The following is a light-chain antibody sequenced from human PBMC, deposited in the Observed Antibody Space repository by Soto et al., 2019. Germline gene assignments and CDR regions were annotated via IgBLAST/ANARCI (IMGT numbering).Light chain of an antibody. CDR2: DAS. Sequence: DIQLTQSPSVLSASVGDRVTITCRASQSISSWLAWYQQKPGKAPKLLIFDASRLETGVPSRFSGSGSGTEFTLTISSLQPDDFATYYCQQYNSYPTFGQGTKVEIK. CDR3: QQYNSYPT. CDR1: QSISSW. J-gene: IGKJ1*01. V-gene: IGKV1-5*01.